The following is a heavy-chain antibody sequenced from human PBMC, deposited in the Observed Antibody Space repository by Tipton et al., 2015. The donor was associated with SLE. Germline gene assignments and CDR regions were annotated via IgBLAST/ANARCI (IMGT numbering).Heavy chain of an antibody. Sequence: SLRLSCAASGFTFSSYAMHWVRQAPGKGLEWVAVISYDGSNKYYADSVKGRSTISRDNSKNTLYLQMNSLRAEDTAVYYCSGELTYYYGMDVWGQGTTVTVSS. CDR1: GFTFSSYA. D-gene: IGHD2-21*02. CDR2: ISYDGSNK. CDR3: SGELTYYYGMDV. V-gene: IGHV3-30*04. J-gene: IGHJ6*02.